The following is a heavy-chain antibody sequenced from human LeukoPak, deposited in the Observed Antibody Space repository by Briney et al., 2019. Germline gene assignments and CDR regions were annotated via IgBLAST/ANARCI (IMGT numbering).Heavy chain of an antibody. D-gene: IGHD3-22*01. CDR3: AKGAYDSGGNYHSWYFDL. Sequence: PSETLSLTCTVSVDSITRYYWNWIRPPAGKGLEWIGRFHNSGTADYNTSLKSRATISLDTSRNHFSLELRSATAADTAVYYCAKGAYDSGGNYHSWYFDLWGRGTLVSVSP. CDR2: FHNSGTA. V-gene: IGHV4-4*07. CDR1: VDSITRYY. J-gene: IGHJ2*01.